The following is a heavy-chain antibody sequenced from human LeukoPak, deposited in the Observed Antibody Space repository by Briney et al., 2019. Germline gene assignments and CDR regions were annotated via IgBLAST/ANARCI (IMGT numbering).Heavy chain of an antibody. V-gene: IGHV6-1*01. D-gene: IGHD4-23*01. CDR1: GDSVSGNNIA. J-gene: IGHJ4*02. Sequence: SPTLSLTCAISGDSVSGNNIAWNWIRQSPSRGLVWLGRTYFGSRWYYDYAVSVNSRITINPDTSKNQFSLQLNSVTPEDTAVYYCARGQNSAFDYWGQGILVTVSS. CDR3: ARGQNSAFDY. CDR2: TYFGSRWYY.